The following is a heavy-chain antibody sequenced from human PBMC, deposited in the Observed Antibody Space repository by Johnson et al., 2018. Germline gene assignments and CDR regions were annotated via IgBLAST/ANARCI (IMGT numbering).Heavy chain of an antibody. CDR2: TSHSGNT. J-gene: IGHJ3*01. Sequence: QVQLQESGPGLVKXSGTLSLXCVVSANSINSYNWWSWVRQPPEKGLEWIGETSHSGNTNYNPSLKSRVSISVDMSKNYFSLILFSVTAADTAVYYCARTRRDCYSHCAFDLWGQGTMVTVSS. CDR3: ARTRRDCYSHCAFDL. CDR1: ANSINSYNW. D-gene: IGHD2-21*02. V-gene: IGHV4-4*02.